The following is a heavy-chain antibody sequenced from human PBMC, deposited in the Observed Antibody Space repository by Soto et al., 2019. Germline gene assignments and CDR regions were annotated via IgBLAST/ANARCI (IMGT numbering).Heavy chain of an antibody. J-gene: IGHJ4*02. D-gene: IGHD3-3*01. CDR3: ARIPSGIQGYYFDY. CDR1: GGSISSGGYY. CDR2: IYYSGST. Sequence: SETLSLTCTVSGGSISSGGYYWSWIRQHPGKGLEWIGYIYYSGSTYYNPSLKSRVTISVDTSKNQFSLKLSSVTAADTAVYYCARIPSGIQGYYFDYWGQGTPVTVSS. V-gene: IGHV4-31*03.